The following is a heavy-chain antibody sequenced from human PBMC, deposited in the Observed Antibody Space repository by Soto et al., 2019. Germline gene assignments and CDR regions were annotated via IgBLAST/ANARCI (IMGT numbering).Heavy chain of an antibody. J-gene: IGHJ3*02. CDR2: IIWNSGSI. Sequence: PGGSLRLSCAASGFTFDDYAMHWVRQAPGKGLEWVSGIIWNSGSIGYADSVKGRFTISRDNAKNSLYLQMNSLRAEDTALYYCAKDRSLVDYGDAFDIWGQGTMVTVSS. D-gene: IGHD4-17*01. CDR3: AKDRSLVDYGDAFDI. CDR1: GFTFDDYA. V-gene: IGHV3-9*01.